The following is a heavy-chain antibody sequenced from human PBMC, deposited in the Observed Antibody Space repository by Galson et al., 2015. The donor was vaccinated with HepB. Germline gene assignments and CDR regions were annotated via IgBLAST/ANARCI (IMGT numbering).Heavy chain of an antibody. CDR2: IDNEGIST. V-gene: IGHV3-74*01. J-gene: IGHJ4*02. CDR1: GLTFSDYW. Sequence: SLRLSCAASGLTFSDYWMHWVRQAPGKGLVWVARIDNEGISTNYADSVKGRFTISRDNAKKKLYLQMNSLRVEDTAVYYCVSSWYTFDSWGQGTLVAVSS. D-gene: IGHD6-13*01. CDR3: VSSWYTFDS.